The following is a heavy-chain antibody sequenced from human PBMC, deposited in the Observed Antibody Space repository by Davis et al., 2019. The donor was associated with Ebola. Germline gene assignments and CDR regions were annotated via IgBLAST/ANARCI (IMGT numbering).Heavy chain of an antibody. CDR3: ATHSSSWPY. CDR2: IYNSGST. Sequence: AETLSLTCTVSGGSISGTYYWNWIRQPPGKGLEWIGYIYNSGSTTYNPSLKSRVTISVDTSKNQFSLKLSSVTAADTAVYYCATHSSSWPYWGQGTLVTVSS. CDR1: GGSISGTYY. J-gene: IGHJ4*02. V-gene: IGHV4-59*08. D-gene: IGHD6-13*01.